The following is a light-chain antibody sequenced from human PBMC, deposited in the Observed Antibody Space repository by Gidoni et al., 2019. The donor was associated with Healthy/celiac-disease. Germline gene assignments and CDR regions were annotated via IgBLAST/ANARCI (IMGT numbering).Light chain of an antibody. J-gene: IGKJ1*01. CDR2: AAS. V-gene: IGKV1-39*01. CDR1: QSISSY. CDR3: QQSYSTPPT. Sequence: DIQMTQSPSSLSASVGDRVTITSRARQSISSYLNWYQQKPGKAPKLLIYAASSLQSGVPSRFSGSGSGTDFTLTISSLQPEDFATYYCQQSYSTPPTFGQGTKVEIK.